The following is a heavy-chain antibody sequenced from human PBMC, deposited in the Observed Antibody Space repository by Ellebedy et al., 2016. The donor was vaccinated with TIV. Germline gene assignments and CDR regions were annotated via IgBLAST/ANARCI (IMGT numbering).Heavy chain of an antibody. D-gene: IGHD3-22*01. J-gene: IGHJ5*02. CDR1: GYTFSSYG. Sequence: AASVKVSCKASGYTFSSYGISWVRQAPGQGLEWVGWMNPNSGNTGSAQKFQGRVTITRDTSASTAYMELSSLRSEDTAVYYCARLSRVYDSSGYNWFDPWGQGTLVTVSS. CDR2: MNPNSGNT. CDR3: ARLSRVYDSSGYNWFDP. V-gene: IGHV1-8*03.